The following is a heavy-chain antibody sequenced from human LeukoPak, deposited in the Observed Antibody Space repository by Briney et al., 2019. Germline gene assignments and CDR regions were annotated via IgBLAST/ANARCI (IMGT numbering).Heavy chain of an antibody. V-gene: IGHV5-51*01. Sequence: GESLKISCEASGYTFTGYWIGWVRQMPGEGLEWMGILYPGNSDTRYSPSFQGQVTVSADKSSSTAYLQWSSLKASDTAMYYCVGSTGYPYYFDYWGRGTLVTVSS. CDR2: LYPGNSDT. J-gene: IGHJ4*02. CDR3: VGSTGYPYYFDY. D-gene: IGHD3-9*01. CDR1: GYTFTGYW.